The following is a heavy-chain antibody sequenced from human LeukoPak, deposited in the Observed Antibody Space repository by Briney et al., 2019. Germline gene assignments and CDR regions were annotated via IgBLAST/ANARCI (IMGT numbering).Heavy chain of an antibody. CDR2: ISGSGGST. CDR1: GFTFSSYA. CDR3: AKDTVLAYSSSFDY. D-gene: IGHD6-13*01. J-gene: IGHJ4*02. Sequence: GGSLRLSCAASGFTFSSYAMSWVRQAPGKGLEWVSAISGSGGSTYYADSVKGRFTISRDNSKNTLYLQMNSLRAEDTAAYYCAKDTVLAYSSSFDYWGQGTLVTVSS. V-gene: IGHV3-23*01.